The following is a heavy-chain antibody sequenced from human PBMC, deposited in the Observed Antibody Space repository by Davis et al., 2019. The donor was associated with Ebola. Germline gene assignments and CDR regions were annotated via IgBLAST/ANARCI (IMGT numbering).Heavy chain of an antibody. Sequence: ASVKVSCKASGYTFTVYYIHWVRQAPGQGLEWMGWISAYNGNTNYAQKLQGRVTMTTDTSTNTAYMELRSLRSDDTAVYYCARSAITIFGVPMGWFDPWGQGTLVTVSS. J-gene: IGHJ5*02. D-gene: IGHD3-3*01. CDR3: ARSAITIFGVPMGWFDP. V-gene: IGHV1-18*04. CDR2: ISAYNGNT. CDR1: GYTFTVYY.